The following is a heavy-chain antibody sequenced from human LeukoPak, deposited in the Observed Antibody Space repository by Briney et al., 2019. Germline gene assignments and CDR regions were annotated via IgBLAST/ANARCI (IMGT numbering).Heavy chain of an antibody. CDR2: MNPNSGNT. D-gene: IGHD3-22*01. CDR1: GYTFTSYD. CDR3: ARGGYDSSALGY. J-gene: IGHJ4*02. Sequence: ASVKVSCKASGYTFTSYDINWVRQATGQGLEWMGWMNPNSGNTDYAQKFQGRVTMTRNTSISTAYMELSSLRSEDTAVYYCARGGYDSSALGYWGQGTLVTVSS. V-gene: IGHV1-8*01.